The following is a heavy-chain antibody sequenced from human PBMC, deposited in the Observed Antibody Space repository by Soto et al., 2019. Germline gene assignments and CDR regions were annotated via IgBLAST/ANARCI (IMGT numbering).Heavy chain of an antibody. CDR3: AKDRTPFWWIDVFYAMDV. CDR2: ISYDGSNK. CDR1: GFTFSSYG. J-gene: IGHJ6*02. Sequence: QVQLVGSGGGVVQPGRSLRLSCAASGFTFSSYGMHWVRQAPGKGLEWVAVISYDGSNKYYADSVKGRFTISRDNSKNTLYLQMNSLRAEDTAVYYCAKDRTPFWWIDVFYAMDVWGQGTTVTVSS. D-gene: IGHD3-16*01. V-gene: IGHV3-30*18.